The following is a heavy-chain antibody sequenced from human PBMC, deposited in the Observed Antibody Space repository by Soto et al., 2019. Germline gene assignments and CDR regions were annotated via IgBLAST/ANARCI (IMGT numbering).Heavy chain of an antibody. J-gene: IGHJ4*02. CDR2: ISYDGSNK. CDR3: ASAGWLEYSISYFDY. CDR1: GFTFSSYA. D-gene: IGHD6-6*01. V-gene: IGHV3-30-3*01. Sequence: GVSLRLSCAPSGFTFSSYAMHWVRQAPGKGLEWVAVISYDGSNKYYADSVKGRFTISRDNSKNTLYLQMTSLRAEDTAVYYCASAGWLEYSISYFDYWGQGTLVTISS.